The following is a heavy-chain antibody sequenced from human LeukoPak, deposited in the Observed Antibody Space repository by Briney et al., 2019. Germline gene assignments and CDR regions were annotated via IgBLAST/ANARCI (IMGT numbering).Heavy chain of an antibody. CDR3: ASDIGD. CDR2: ISSDGTIT. D-gene: IGHD3-10*01. Sequence: PGGSLRLSCAASGFTLSTYWMHWVRQAPGKGLVWVSRISSDGTITTYADSVKGRFTISRDDAKNTLYLRMNSLRVEDTAVYYCASDIGDWGQGTLVTVSS. CDR1: GFTLSTYW. V-gene: IGHV3-74*01. J-gene: IGHJ4*02.